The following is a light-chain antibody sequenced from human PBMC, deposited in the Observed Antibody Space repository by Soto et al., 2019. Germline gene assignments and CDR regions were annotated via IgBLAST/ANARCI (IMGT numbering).Light chain of an antibody. CDR3: CSYAGRYTPYV. J-gene: IGLJ1*01. Sequence: ALTQPRSVSGSPGQSITISCSGTSSDVGGYNYVSWYQQHPGKAPKLIIYDVTKRPSGVPDRFSGSKSGNTASLTISGLQAEDEADYYCCSYAGRYTPYVFATGTKVTVL. V-gene: IGLV2-11*01. CDR2: DVT. CDR1: SSDVGGYNY.